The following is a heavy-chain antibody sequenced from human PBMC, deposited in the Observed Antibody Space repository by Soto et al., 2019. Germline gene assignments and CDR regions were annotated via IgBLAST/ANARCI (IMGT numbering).Heavy chain of an antibody. CDR1: GFTFSSYA. CDR3: ARGPSRLTSFDY. D-gene: IGHD2-2*01. Sequence: GGSLRLSCAASGFTFSSYAMHWVRQAPGKGLEWVAVISYDGSNKYYADSVKGRFTISRDNSKNTLYLQMNSLRAEDTTVYYCARGPSRLTSFDYWGQGTLVTVSS. CDR2: ISYDGSNK. J-gene: IGHJ4*02. V-gene: IGHV3-30-3*01.